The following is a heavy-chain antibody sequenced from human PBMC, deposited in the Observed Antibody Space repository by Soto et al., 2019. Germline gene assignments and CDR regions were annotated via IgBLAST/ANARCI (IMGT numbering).Heavy chain of an antibody. CDR3: ARGVGYYGSGSYPPPTLYYFDY. J-gene: IGHJ4*02. D-gene: IGHD3-10*01. Sequence: GGSLRLSCAASGFTFSSYGMHWVRQAPGKGLEWVAVIWYDGSNKYYADSVKGRFTISRDNSKNTLYLQMNSLRAEDTAVYYCARGVGYYGSGSYPPPTLYYFDYWGQGTLVTVSS. V-gene: IGHV3-33*01. CDR2: IWYDGSNK. CDR1: GFTFSSYG.